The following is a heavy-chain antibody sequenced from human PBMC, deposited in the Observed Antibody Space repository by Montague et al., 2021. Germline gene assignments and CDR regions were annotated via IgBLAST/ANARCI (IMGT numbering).Heavy chain of an antibody. V-gene: IGHV3-7*01. CDR1: GFTFSNYW. CDR2: IKQDGSEK. J-gene: IGHJ4*02. D-gene: IGHD2-21*01. Sequence: SLRLSCAASGFTFSNYWMSWVRQAPGKGLEWVANIKQDGSEKHYVDSVKGRFTISRDNAKNSLYLQMNSLRAEDTAVYFCARDQGQGSWGGDCYVGLDYWGQGTLVTVSS. CDR3: ARDQGQGSWGGDCYVGLDY.